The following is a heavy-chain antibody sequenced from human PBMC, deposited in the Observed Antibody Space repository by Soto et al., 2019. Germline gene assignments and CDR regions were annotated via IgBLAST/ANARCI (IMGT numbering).Heavy chain of an antibody. CDR1: EFTISSYC. CDR2: ISGSGGST. J-gene: IGHJ4*02. D-gene: IGHD3-9*01. CDR3: AFTGPERHILTAAALDY. Sequence: GGSKRLPYAASEFTISSYCMILVRQAPGKGLEWVSAISGSGGSTYYADSVKGRFTISRDNSKNTLYLQMNSLRAEDTAVYYCAFTGPERHILTAAALDYWGQGTLVTVSS. V-gene: IGHV3-23*01.